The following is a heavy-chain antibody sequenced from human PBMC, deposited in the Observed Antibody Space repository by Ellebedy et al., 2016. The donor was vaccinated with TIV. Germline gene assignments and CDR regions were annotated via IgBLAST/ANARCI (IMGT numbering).Heavy chain of an antibody. V-gene: IGHV1-18*01. D-gene: IGHD3-22*01. CDR2: IHTYNGKT. Sequence: ASVKVSCKASGYTFNSYSITWVRQAPGQGLEWVGWIHTYNGKTIYAKNLQDRVILTTDTSPSTAYVELRSLNSDDTAVYYCSLSLFTFSSGSSGYPLGHWGQGTLVSVSS. J-gene: IGHJ4*02. CDR3: SLSLFTFSSGSSGYPLGH. CDR1: GYTFNSYS.